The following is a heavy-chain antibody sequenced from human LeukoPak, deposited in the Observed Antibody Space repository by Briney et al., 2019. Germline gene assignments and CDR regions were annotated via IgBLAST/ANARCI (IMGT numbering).Heavy chain of an antibody. V-gene: IGHV3-21*01. D-gene: IGHD3-16*01. CDR2: ISASGNYI. J-gene: IGHJ3*02. Sequence: GGSLRLSCAAPGFSFSSYSMNWVRQAPGRGLEWVSSISASGNYIYYADSVKGRFTISRDSAENSLYLQMNSLGAEDTAVYYCARGLYYYGTDAFDIWGQGTMVTVS. CDR3: ARGLYYYGTDAFDI. CDR1: GFSFSSYS.